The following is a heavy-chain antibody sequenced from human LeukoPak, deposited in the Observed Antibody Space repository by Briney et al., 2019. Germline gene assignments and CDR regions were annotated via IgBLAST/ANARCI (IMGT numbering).Heavy chain of an antibody. CDR1: GFTFSSYA. CDR3: ARDPRGVAAAGTKSWFDP. V-gene: IGHV3-30-3*01. J-gene: IGHJ5*02. D-gene: IGHD6-13*01. Sequence: GGSLRLSCAASGFTFSSYAMHWVRQAPGKGLEWVAVISHDGSNKYYADSVKGQFTISRDNSKNTLYLHMNSLRAEDTAVYYCARDPRGVAAAGTKSWFDPWGQGTLVTVSS. CDR2: ISHDGSNK.